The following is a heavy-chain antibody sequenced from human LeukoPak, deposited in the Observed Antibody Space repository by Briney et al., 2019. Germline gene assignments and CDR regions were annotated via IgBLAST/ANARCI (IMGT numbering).Heavy chain of an antibody. V-gene: IGHV3-7*01. Sequence: GGSLRLSCAASGLTFNSYWMSWVRQAPGRGLERVANIKKDGSEKYYVDSVKGRFTISRDNAKNSLYLQMNSLRADDTAVYYCARDLWGSGSMINWFDPWGQGTLVTVSS. D-gene: IGHD3-10*01. CDR1: GLTFNSYW. CDR2: IKKDGSEK. CDR3: ARDLWGSGSMINWFDP. J-gene: IGHJ5*02.